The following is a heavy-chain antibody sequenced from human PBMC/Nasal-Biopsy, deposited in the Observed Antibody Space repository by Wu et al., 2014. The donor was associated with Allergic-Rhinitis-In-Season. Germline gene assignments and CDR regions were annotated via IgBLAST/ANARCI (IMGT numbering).Heavy chain of an antibody. V-gene: IGHV4-4*07. Sequence: TLSLTCTVSGGSISSYYWSWIRQPAGKGLEWIGRIYTSGSTNYNPSLKSRVTMSVDTSKNQFSLKLSSVTAADTAVYYCARGTVVRGEGGRYYYYYMDVWGKGTTVTVSS. CDR1: GGSISSYY. CDR3: ARGTVVRGEGGRYYYYYMDV. D-gene: IGHD3-10*01. J-gene: IGHJ6*03. CDR2: IYTSGST.